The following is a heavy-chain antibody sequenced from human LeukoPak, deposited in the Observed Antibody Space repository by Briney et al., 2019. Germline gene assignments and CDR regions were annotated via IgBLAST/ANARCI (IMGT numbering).Heavy chain of an antibody. V-gene: IGHV3-23*01. CDR1: GFAFKSYG. D-gene: IGHD4/OR15-4a*01. J-gene: IGHJ3*01. CDR3: AKDRLTLDALDV. CDR2: ISDSGTFT. Sequence: GGSLGLSCAASGFAFKSYGMSWVRQAPGKGLEWVSGISDSGTFTYYADSVKGRFTISRDNSNNTVYVHVHSLRAEDTAVYYCAKDRLTLDALDVWGQGTVVTVSS.